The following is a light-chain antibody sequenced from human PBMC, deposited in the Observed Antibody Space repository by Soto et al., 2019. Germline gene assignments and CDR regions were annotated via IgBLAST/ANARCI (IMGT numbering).Light chain of an antibody. CDR3: SSYAGSKNRYV. V-gene: IGLV2-8*01. J-gene: IGLJ1*01. CDR2: EVT. CDR1: SSDVGGYNF. Sequence: QSALTQPPSASGSRGQSVTISCTGTSSDVGGYNFVSWYQQHPGMAPKVILYEVTKRPSGVPDRFSGSKSGNTASLTVSGLQTEDEAHYYCSSYAGSKNRYVFGTGTKLTVL.